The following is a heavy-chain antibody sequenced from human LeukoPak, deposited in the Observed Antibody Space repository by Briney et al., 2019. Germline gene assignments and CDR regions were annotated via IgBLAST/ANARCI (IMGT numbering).Heavy chain of an antibody. CDR2: INPNSGGT. CDR3: ARDITRRACRGGSCLFEP. CDR1: GYTFTGYY. Sequence: ASAKVSCKASGYTFTGYYMHWVRQAPGQGLEWMGRINPNSGGTNYAQKFQGRVTMTRDTSISTAYMELSRLRSDDTAVYYCARDITRRACRGGSCLFEPWGQGTLVTVSS. V-gene: IGHV1-2*06. D-gene: IGHD2-15*01. J-gene: IGHJ5*02.